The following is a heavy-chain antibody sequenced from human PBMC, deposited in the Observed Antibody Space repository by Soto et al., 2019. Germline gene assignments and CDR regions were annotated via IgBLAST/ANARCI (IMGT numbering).Heavy chain of an antibody. D-gene: IGHD2-2*01. V-gene: IGHV4-4*07. CDR2: IYTSGST. Sequence: SDTLSLTCTVSGGSISSYYWSWIRRPAGKGLQWIGRIYTSGSTNYNPSLKSRVTMSVDTSKNQFSLKLSSVTAADTAVYYCARACSSTSCYDVFDSWGQGTLVTVSS. CDR1: GGSISSYY. J-gene: IGHJ4*02. CDR3: ARACSSTSCYDVFDS.